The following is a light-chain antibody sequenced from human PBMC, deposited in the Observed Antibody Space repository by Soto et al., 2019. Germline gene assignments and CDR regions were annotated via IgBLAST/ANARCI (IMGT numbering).Light chain of an antibody. CDR3: QEYSDWPRGT. CDR1: QSVNTN. V-gene: IGKV3-15*01. CDR2: AAS. Sequence: EVVMTQSPATLSVSPGERATLSCRASQSVNTNLAWYQQKPGEAPRVLIYAASTRATDVPDRFSGSGSGTDFTLTISSLQSEDFVLYYCQEYSDWPRGTFGQGTKV. J-gene: IGKJ1*01.